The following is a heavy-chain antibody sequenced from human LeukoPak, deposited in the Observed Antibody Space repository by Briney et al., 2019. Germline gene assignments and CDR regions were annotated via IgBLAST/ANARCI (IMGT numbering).Heavy chain of an antibody. Sequence: GRSLRLSCAASGFSFSSYGMHWVRQAPGKGLEWVAVIWYDGSKKYYADSVKGRFIISRDNAKNSLYLQMNSLRAEDTAVYYCARSVDIDYWGQGTLVTVSS. J-gene: IGHJ4*02. CDR3: ARSVDIDY. D-gene: IGHD5-12*01. CDR2: IWYDGSKK. V-gene: IGHV3-33*01. CDR1: GFSFSSYG.